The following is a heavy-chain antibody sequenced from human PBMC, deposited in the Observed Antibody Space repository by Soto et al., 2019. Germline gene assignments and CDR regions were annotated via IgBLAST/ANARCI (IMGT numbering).Heavy chain of an antibody. CDR1: GFTFSSYA. D-gene: IGHD3-16*01. V-gene: IGHV3-23*01. J-gene: IGHJ5*02. CDR3: AKDSDYDYIWGSPTGIDP. CDR2: ISGSGGST. Sequence: GGSLRLSCAASGFTFSSYAMSWVRQAPGKGLEWVSAISGSGGSTYYADSGKGRFTISRDNSKNKLYLQMNSLRAEDTAVYYCAKDSDYDYIWGSPTGIDPWGQGTLVTVSS.